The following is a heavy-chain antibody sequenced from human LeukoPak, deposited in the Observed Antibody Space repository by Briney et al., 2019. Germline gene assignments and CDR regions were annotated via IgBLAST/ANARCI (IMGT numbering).Heavy chain of an antibody. Sequence: GGSLRLSCVASGFSFSSYSIHRVRRVPGKGLEWVAVMSVNGINKYYADSVRGRFTVSRDISKNTQFLQMNSLRFEDTAVYFCARERCSGGSCTYDPFDIWGHGTMVTVST. J-gene: IGHJ3*02. CDR2: MSVNGINK. D-gene: IGHD2-15*01. CDR3: ARERCSGGSCTYDPFDI. CDR1: GFSFSSYS. V-gene: IGHV3-30-3*01.